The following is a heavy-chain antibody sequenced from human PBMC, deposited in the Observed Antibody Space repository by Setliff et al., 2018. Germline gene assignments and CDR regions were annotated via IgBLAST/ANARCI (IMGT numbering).Heavy chain of an antibody. D-gene: IGHD3-16*01. CDR1: GFTFSRYW. J-gene: IGHJ5*02. CDR3: VMGSGALGVNNWFDP. V-gene: IGHV3-7*01. Sequence: GGSLRLSCVASGFTFSRYWMTWVRQAPGKGLEWVANIKEDGSEKYYVDSVKGRFTMSRDNAKNSLYLQMNSLRVEDTAVYYCVMGSGALGVNNWFDPWGQGTLVTVSS. CDR2: IKEDGSEK.